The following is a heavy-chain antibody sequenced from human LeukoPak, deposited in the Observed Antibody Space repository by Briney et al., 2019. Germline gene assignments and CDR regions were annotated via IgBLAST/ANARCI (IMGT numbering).Heavy chain of an antibody. CDR3: ARGRRAARRWGDYYYYMDV. J-gene: IGHJ6*03. CDR1: GGSFSGYY. CDR2: INHSGST. D-gene: IGHD6-6*01. Sequence: SETLSLTCAVYGGSFSGYYWSWIRQPPGKGLEWIGEINHSGSTNYNPSLKSRATISVDTSKNQFSLKLSSVTAADTAVYYCARGRRAARRWGDYYYYMDVWGKGTTVTVSS. V-gene: IGHV4-34*01.